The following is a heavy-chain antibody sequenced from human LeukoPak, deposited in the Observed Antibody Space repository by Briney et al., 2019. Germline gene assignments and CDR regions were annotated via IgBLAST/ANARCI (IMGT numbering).Heavy chain of an antibody. V-gene: IGHV1-18*01. J-gene: IGHJ4*02. Sequence: ASVKVSSKASGYTFTSYGISWVRQAPGQGLEWMGWISAYNGNTNYAQKLQGRVTMTTDTSTSTAYMELRSLRSDDTAVYYCARDAGYFDWLLYFDYWGQGTLVTVSS. D-gene: IGHD3-9*01. CDR2: ISAYNGNT. CDR1: GYTFTSYG. CDR3: ARDAGYFDWLLYFDY.